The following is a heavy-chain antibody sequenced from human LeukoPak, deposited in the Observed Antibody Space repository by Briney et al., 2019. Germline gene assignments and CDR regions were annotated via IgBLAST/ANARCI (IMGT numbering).Heavy chain of an antibody. D-gene: IGHD6-13*01. CDR1: GFTFSSYS. CDR3: TRRPYSSSWYYFDY. V-gene: IGHV3-23*01. J-gene: IGHJ4*02. CDR2: ISSSGGNT. Sequence: PGGSLRLSCAASGFTFSSYSMSWVRQAPGKGLEWVSAISSSGGNTYYADSVKGRFTISRDNFKNTLYLQMNSLSAEDTAVYYCTRRPYSSSWYYFDYWGQGTLVTVSS.